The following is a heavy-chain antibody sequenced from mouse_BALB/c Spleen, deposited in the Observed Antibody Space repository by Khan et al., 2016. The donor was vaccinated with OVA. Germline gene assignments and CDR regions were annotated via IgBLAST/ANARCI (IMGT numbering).Heavy chain of an antibody. Sequence: VQLKQSGPGLVKPSQSLSLICTVTGYSITSDYAWNWIRQFPGNKLEWMGFISYSGNTNYNPSLKNRISFTRDTSTTPFFLHLNSVTTEDTAKYYCARVYGGDFDYWGQGTTLTVSS. CDR3: ARVYGGDFDY. CDR2: ISYSGNT. CDR1: GYSITSDYA. J-gene: IGHJ2*01. V-gene: IGHV3-2*02. D-gene: IGHD1-1*01.